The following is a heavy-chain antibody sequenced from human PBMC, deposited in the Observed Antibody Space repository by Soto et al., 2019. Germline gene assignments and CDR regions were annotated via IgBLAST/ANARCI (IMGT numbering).Heavy chain of an antibody. V-gene: IGHV3-23*01. CDR2: ISGSDGKT. Sequence: GGSLRLSCAASGFSFGSHALSWVRQAPGKGLEWVSTISGSDGKTFYADSVKGRFSISRDTSQSTLYLQMNSLRADDTAMYYCARWSYLDYWGQGTRVTVSS. CDR3: ARWSYLDY. D-gene: IGHD3-3*01. J-gene: IGHJ4*02. CDR1: GFSFGSHA.